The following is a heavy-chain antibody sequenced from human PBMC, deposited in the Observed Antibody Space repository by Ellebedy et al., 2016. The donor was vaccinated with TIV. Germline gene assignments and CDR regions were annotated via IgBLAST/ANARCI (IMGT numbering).Heavy chain of an antibody. CDR1: GGSFSGYY. D-gene: IGHD3-10*01. V-gene: IGHV4-34*01. Sequence: SETLSLTXAVYGGSFSGYYWSWIRQPPGKGLEWIGEINHSGSTNYNPSLKSRVTISVDTSKNQFSLKLSSVTAADTAVYYCARGSDYGCSYWGQGTLVTVSS. J-gene: IGHJ4*02. CDR2: INHSGST. CDR3: ARGSDYGCSY.